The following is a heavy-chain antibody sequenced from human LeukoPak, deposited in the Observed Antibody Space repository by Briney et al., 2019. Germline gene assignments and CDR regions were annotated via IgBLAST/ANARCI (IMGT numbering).Heavy chain of an antibody. J-gene: IGHJ4*02. Sequence: GGSLRLSCAASGFTFGSYWMNWVRQAPGKGLEWVANIKQDGSEKYYVDSVKGRFIISRDNAKNSLYLQMNSLRAEDTAVYYCARDHRGIYSPFDYWGQGTLVTVSS. D-gene: IGHD2-21*01. CDR3: ARDHRGIYSPFDY. CDR1: GFTFGSYW. CDR2: IKQDGSEK. V-gene: IGHV3-7*01.